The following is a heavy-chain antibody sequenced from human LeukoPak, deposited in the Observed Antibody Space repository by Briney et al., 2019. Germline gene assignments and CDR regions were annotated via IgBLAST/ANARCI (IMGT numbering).Heavy chain of an antibody. Sequence: PGGSLRLSCVVSGLTFSNYWMNWVRQAPGKGLEWVSSISSSSSYIYYADSVKGRFTISRDNAKNSLYLQMNSLRAEDTAVYYCAGDSTSYDYVWGSYRFLQYYFDYWGQGTLVTVSS. J-gene: IGHJ4*02. CDR2: ISSSSSYI. CDR1: GLTFSNYW. V-gene: IGHV3-21*01. D-gene: IGHD3-16*02. CDR3: AGDSTSYDYVWGSYRFLQYYFDY.